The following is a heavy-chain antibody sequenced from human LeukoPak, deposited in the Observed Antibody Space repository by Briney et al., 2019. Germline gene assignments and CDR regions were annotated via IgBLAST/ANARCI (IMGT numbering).Heavy chain of an antibody. CDR2: IYHSGST. Sequence: PSETLSLTCTVSGYSISSGYYWGWIRQPPGKGLEWIGSIYHSGSTYYNPSLKSRVTISVDTSKNQFSLKLSSVTAADTAVYYCASQTTVKRQFDPWGQGTLVTVSS. V-gene: IGHV4-38-2*02. CDR3: ASQTTVKRQFDP. D-gene: IGHD4-17*01. CDR1: GYSISSGYY. J-gene: IGHJ5*02.